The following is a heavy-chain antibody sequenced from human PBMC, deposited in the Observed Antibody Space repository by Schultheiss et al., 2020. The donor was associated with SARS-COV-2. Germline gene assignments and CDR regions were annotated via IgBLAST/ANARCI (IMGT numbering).Heavy chain of an antibody. J-gene: IGHJ4*02. CDR2: ISAYKGNT. CDR1: GYTFANFG. V-gene: IGHV1-18*04. Sequence: ASVKVSCKASGYTFANFGISWVRQAPGQGLEWMGWISAYKGNTKYAQKVQGRVTMTTETTTSTAYMELRSLRFDDTAVYYCARSLGGVQTDSWGQGTLVTVSS. CDR3: ARSLGGVQTDS. D-gene: IGHD3-16*01.